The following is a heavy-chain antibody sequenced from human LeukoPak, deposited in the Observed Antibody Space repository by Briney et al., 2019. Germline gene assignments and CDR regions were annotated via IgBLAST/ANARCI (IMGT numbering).Heavy chain of an antibody. CDR1: GLTFSTYA. J-gene: IGHJ4*02. D-gene: IGHD3-16*01. Sequence: GGSLRLSCAASGLTFSTYAMTWVRQAPGKGLEWVSAISGSGGSTYYADFVKGRFTISRDNSKNTLYLQMNSLRAEDTAVYYCAKHLGGPITPSDYWGQGTLVTVPS. CDR3: AKHLGGPITPSDY. V-gene: IGHV3-23*01. CDR2: ISGSGGST.